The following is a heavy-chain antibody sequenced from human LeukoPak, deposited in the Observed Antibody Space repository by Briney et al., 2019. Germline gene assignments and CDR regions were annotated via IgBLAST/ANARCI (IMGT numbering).Heavy chain of an antibody. J-gene: IGHJ4*02. D-gene: IGHD2-21*01. CDR1: GDSMTNYY. V-gene: IGHV4-59*01. CDR3: AKTMSLIGLCFYY. Sequence: SETLFLTCSVSGDSMTNYYWNWIRQPPGKGLEWIGYIHHSGTTNYNPSLKSRLTMSVDTSKNQFSLKLTSVSAADTAMYFCAKTMSLIGLCFYYWGQGIQVIVSS. CDR2: IHHSGTT.